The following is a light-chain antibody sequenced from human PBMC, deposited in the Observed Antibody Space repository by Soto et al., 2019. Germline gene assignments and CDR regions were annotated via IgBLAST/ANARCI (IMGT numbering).Light chain of an antibody. Sequence: EIVSTQSPGTLALSPGERASLSCGASQTVGSTYVAWYQQKPGLAPRLPIYDACSRATAIPDRFSGSGSGTDFTLTISRLEPEDFAVYYCQHYGNSPWTFGQGTKVEL. CDR3: QHYGNSPWT. J-gene: IGKJ1*01. CDR1: QTVGSTY. V-gene: IGKV3D-20*01. CDR2: DAC.